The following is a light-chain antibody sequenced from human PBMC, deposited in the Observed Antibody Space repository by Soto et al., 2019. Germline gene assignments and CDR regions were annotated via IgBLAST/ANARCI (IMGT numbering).Light chain of an antibody. J-gene: IGLJ2*01. Sequence: QSVLTQPPSVSGPPGQRVTISCTGSSSNIGAGYDVHWYQQLPGTAPKLLIYGNSNRPSGVPDRFSGSKSGTSASLAITGLQAEDEADYYCRSYDSSLSGVVFGGGTKLTVL. CDR1: SSNIGAGYD. CDR2: GNS. V-gene: IGLV1-40*01. CDR3: RSYDSSLSGVV.